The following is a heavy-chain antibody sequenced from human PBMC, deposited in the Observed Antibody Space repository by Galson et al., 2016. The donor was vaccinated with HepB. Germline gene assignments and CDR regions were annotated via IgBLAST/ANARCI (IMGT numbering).Heavy chain of an antibody. CDR1: GDSVSSNIAA. J-gene: IGHJ6*01. CDR3: AKAVWLGRGMDV. D-gene: IGHD2-21*01. Sequence: CAISGDSVSSNIAAWVWIRQSPSRGLEWLGGTYYRDRWYYDFATSVKSRIIINADISKNQFSLQLTSVTPEDAALYYCAKAVWLGRGMDVWGQGTAVTVSS. V-gene: IGHV6-1*01. CDR2: TYYRDRWYY.